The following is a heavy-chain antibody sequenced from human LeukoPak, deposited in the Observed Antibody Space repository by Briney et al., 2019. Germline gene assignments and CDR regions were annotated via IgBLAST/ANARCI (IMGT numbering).Heavy chain of an antibody. V-gene: IGHV3-74*01. Sequence: GGSLRLSCAASGFTLSNYWMFWVRQAPGKGLEWVSRINSEGTSTIYADSVKGRFTISRDNAKNTLYLEMNSLRAEDTAVYYCAKDLRAYNSDWYFFDYWGQGTLVTVSS. CDR1: GFTLSNYW. J-gene: IGHJ4*02. CDR3: AKDLRAYNSDWYFFDY. CDR2: INSEGTST. D-gene: IGHD6-19*01.